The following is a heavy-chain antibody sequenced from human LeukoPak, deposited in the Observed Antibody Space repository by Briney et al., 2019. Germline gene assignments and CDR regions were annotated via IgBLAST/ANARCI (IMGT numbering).Heavy chain of an antibody. Sequence: SETLSFTCTVSGGSISSGGYYWSWIRQHPGKGLEWIGYIYYSGSTYYNPSLKSRVTISVDTSKNQFSLKLSSVTAADTAVYYCARVQNIVVVPADNVDAFDIWGQGTMVTVSS. CDR2: IYYSGST. CDR1: GGSISSGGYY. J-gene: IGHJ3*02. D-gene: IGHD2-2*01. CDR3: ARVQNIVVVPADNVDAFDI. V-gene: IGHV4-31*03.